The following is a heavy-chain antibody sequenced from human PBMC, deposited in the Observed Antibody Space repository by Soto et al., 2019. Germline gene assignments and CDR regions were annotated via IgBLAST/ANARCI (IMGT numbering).Heavy chain of an antibody. CDR3: ARDLVVGATPGDY. J-gene: IGHJ4*02. CDR2: IYASGST. CDR1: GGSISSNS. D-gene: IGHD1-26*01. V-gene: IGHV4-4*07. Sequence: SETLSLTCTVSGGSISSNSWSWIRQPDGKGLEWIGRIYASGSTSYNPSLKSRVTMSVDTSKNQFSLKLSAVTAADTAVYFCARDLVVGATPGDYWGQGILVT.